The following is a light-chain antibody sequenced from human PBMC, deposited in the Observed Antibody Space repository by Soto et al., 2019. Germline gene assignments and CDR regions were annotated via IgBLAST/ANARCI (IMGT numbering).Light chain of an antibody. J-gene: IGKJ1*01. CDR1: QTVSTY. Sequence: DTQMTQSPSSLSASVGDRISITCRASQTVSTYLNWYQHKPGKAPTFLISATSTLQSGVPSRFSGSGSGTDFTLIITSLQPEDVATYYCQQSDPSPWTFGQGTKVAIK. CDR2: ATS. CDR3: QQSDPSPWT. V-gene: IGKV1-39*01.